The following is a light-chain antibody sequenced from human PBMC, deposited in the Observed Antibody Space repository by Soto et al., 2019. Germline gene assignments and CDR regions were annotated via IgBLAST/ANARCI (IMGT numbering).Light chain of an antibody. CDR3: QQYGSSPWT. J-gene: IGKJ1*01. Sequence: EIVLTQSPGTLSLSPGERGTLSCRASQSISSSYLAWYQHKPGQAPRLLIYAASSRATGIPDRFSGSGSGPDFTLTISRLEPEDFAVYYCQQYGSSPWTFGQGTKVEIK. V-gene: IGKV3-20*01. CDR1: QSISSSY. CDR2: AAS.